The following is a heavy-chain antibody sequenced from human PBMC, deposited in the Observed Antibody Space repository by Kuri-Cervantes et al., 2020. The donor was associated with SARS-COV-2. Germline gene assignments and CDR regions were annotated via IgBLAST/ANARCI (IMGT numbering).Heavy chain of an antibody. Sequence: GSLRLSCTASGGSISSYYWSWIRQPPGKGLEWIGYIYYSGSTNYNPSLKSRVTMSVDTSKNQFSLKLTSVTAADTAVYYCARGTGDLDQWGQGTLVTVSS. CDR3: ARGTGDLDQ. D-gene: IGHD7-27*01. CDR1: GGSISSYY. J-gene: IGHJ5*02. CDR2: IYYSGST. V-gene: IGHV4-59*08.